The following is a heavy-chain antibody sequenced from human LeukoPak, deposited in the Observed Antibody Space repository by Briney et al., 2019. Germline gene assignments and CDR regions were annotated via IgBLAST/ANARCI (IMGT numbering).Heavy chain of an antibody. CDR1: GGTFTSYG. V-gene: IGHV1-18*01. Sequence: ASVKVSCKASGGTFTSYGISWVRQAPGQGLEWMGWISAYNGNTNYAQKLQGRVTMTTDTSTSTAYMELSRLRSDDTAVYYCARASTYSSSWFPFDYWGQGTLVTVSS. D-gene: IGHD6-13*01. CDR2: ISAYNGNT. CDR3: ARASTYSSSWFPFDY. J-gene: IGHJ4*02.